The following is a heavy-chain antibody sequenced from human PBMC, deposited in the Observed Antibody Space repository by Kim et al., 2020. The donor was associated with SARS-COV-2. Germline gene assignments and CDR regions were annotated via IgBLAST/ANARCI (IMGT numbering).Heavy chain of an antibody. D-gene: IGHD4-17*01. CDR2: INSDGSST. CDR1: GFTFSSYW. V-gene: IGHV3-74*01. CDR3: ARVGKDPETTVTFLDAFDI. J-gene: IGHJ3*02. Sequence: GGSLRLSCAASGFTFSSYWMHWVRQAPGKGLVWVSRINSDGSSTSYADSVKGRFTISRDNAKNTLYLQMNSLRAEDTAVYYCARVGKDPETTVTFLDAFDIWGQGTMVTVSS.